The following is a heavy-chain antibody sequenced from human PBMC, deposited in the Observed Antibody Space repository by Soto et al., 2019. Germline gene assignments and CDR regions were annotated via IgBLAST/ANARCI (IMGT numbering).Heavy chain of an antibody. V-gene: IGHV4-39*01. CDR2: IYYRGNT. CDR1: GDSINSDKYY. J-gene: IGHJ4*02. Sequence: QLQESGPGLVKPSETLSLTCSVSGDSINSDKYYWGWIRQPPGKGLEWIGSIYYRGNTYYNPSLQNRVTISLDKSKSQCSLRLNSVTAADSAVYFCARLEGLATISYYFDFWGQGAQVTVSS. D-gene: IGHD3-9*01. CDR3: ARLEGLATISYYFDF.